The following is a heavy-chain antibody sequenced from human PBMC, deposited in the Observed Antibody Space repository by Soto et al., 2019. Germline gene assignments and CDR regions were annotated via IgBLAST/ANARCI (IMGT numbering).Heavy chain of an antibody. CDR1: GGSISSGGYY. V-gene: IGHV4-31*03. CDR3: ARAAYCGGDCYSGFSS. CDR2: IYYSGST. D-gene: IGHD2-21*02. J-gene: IGHJ5*02. Sequence: PSETLSLTCTVSGGSISSGGYYWSWIRQHPGKGLEWIGYIYYSGSTYYNPSLKSRVTISVDTPKNQFSLNLSSVTAADTAVYYCARAAYCGGDCYSGFSSWGQGTLVTVSS.